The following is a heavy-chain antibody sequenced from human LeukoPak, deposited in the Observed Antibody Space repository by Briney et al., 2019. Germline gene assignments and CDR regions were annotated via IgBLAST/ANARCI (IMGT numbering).Heavy chain of an antibody. CDR1: GYTFTGYY. CDR3: ARAGGGIFTVDY. Sequence: VASVKVSCKASGYTFTGYYKHWVRQAPGQGLEWMGWINPNSGGTNYAQKFQGRVTMTRDTSISTAYMELSRLRSDDTAVYYCARAGGGIFTVDYWGQGTLVTVSS. D-gene: IGHD1-14*01. V-gene: IGHV1-2*02. CDR2: INPNSGGT. J-gene: IGHJ4*02.